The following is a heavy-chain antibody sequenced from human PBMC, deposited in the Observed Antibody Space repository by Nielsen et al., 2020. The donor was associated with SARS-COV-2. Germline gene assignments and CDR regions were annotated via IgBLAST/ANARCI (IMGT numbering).Heavy chain of an antibody. CDR2: MNPNSGNT. CDR3: ARGLVTMVRGVIIPYNWFDP. V-gene: IGHV1-8*01. D-gene: IGHD3-10*01. Sequence: ASVKVSCKASGYTFTSYDINWVRQATGQGLEWMGWMNPNSGNTGYAQKFQGRVTMTRNISISTAYMELSSLRSEDTAVYYCARGLVTMVRGVIIPYNWFDPWGQGTLVTVSS. J-gene: IGHJ5*02. CDR1: GYTFTSYD.